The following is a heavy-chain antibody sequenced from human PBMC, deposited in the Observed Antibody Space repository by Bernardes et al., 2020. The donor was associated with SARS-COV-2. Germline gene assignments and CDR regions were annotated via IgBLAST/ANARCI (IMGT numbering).Heavy chain of an antibody. Sequence: ASVKVSCTASGYTFSDYYTHWLRQAPGQGLEWMGWIRPKSGATNLAQKFQGRVTMTRDTSISTDYMELSRLRSDDTAVYFCARTFYYDRGGDSLFDYWGQGTPVTVSS. CDR2: IRPKSGAT. J-gene: IGHJ4*02. CDR1: GYTFSDYY. V-gene: IGHV1-2*02. D-gene: IGHD2-21*01. CDR3: ARTFYYDRGGDSLFDY.